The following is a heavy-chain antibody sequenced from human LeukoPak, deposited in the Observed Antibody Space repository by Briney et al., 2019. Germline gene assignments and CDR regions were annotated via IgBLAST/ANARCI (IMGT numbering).Heavy chain of an antibody. CDR3: ALGRHCSSTSCEGNWFDP. J-gene: IGHJ5*02. D-gene: IGHD2-2*01. V-gene: IGHV1-2*02. CDR1: GYTFTGYY. CDR2: INPNSGGT. Sequence: ASVKVSRKASGYTFTGYYMHWVRQAPGQGLEWMGWINPNSGGTNYAQKFQGRVTMTRDTSISTAYMELSRLRSDDTAVYYCALGRHCSSTSCEGNWFDPWGQGTLVTVSS.